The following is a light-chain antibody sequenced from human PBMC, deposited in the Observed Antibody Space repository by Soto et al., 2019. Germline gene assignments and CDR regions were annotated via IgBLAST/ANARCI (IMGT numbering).Light chain of an antibody. CDR2: GAS. CDR3: QHYGRT. Sequence: EIVLTQSPGTLSLSPGERATLSCRASQSVSSSYLAWYQQKPGQPPRLLIYGASSRATGIPDRFSGSGSGTDFTLTISRREPEDLAVYYCQHYGRTFGPGTKVRIK. V-gene: IGKV3-20*01. J-gene: IGKJ3*01. CDR1: QSVSSSY.